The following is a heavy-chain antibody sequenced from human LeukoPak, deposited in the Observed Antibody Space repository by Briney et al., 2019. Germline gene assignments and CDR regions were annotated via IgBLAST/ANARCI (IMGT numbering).Heavy chain of an antibody. Sequence: GGSLRLSCAASGFTFSSYAMTWVRQAPGKGLEWVSAIGGTTYYADSVKGRFTISRDNSKSTLYLQMNSLRAEDTAVYYCTKLVESGVRYWGQGTLVTASS. D-gene: IGHD2-15*01. J-gene: IGHJ4*02. CDR3: TKLVESGVRY. CDR1: GFTFSSYA. V-gene: IGHV3-23*01. CDR2: IGGTT.